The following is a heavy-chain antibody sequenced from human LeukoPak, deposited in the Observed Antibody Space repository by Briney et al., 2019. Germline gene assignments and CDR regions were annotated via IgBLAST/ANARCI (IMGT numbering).Heavy chain of an antibody. D-gene: IGHD3-16*01. CDR2: ISGSGDST. CDR1: GFPFSSYW. V-gene: IGHV3-23*01. J-gene: IGHJ4*02. CDR3: ARDGGKETRGRGLQLLWDY. Sequence: GGSLRLSCAASGFPFSSYWMSWVRQAPGKGLEWVSSISGSGDSTYYADSVKGRFTISRDNSKNTLYLQMNSLRAEDTAVYYCARDGGKETRGRGLQLLWDYWGQGTLVTVSS.